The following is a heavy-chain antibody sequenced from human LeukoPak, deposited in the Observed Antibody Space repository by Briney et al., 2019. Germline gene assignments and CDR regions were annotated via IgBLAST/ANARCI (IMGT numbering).Heavy chain of an antibody. Sequence: SETLSLTCTVSGGSISSGSYYWSWIRQPPGKGLEWIGEINHSGSTNYNPSLKSRVTISVDTSKNQFSLKLSSVTAADTAVYYCAREEFSGGFRSFNYFDYWGQGTLVTVSS. CDR2: INHSGST. V-gene: IGHV4-39*07. D-gene: IGHD3-10*01. CDR1: GGSISSGSYY. CDR3: AREEFSGGFRSFNYFDY. J-gene: IGHJ4*02.